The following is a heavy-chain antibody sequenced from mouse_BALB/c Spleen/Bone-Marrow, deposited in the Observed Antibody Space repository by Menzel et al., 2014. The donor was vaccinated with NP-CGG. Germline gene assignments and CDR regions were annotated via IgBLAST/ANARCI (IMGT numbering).Heavy chain of an antibody. CDR3: ARLYGSGCGYAMDY. CDR1: GFTFSDYG. D-gene: IGHD1-1*01. V-gene: IGHV5-15*02. Sequence: EVKVVESGGGLVQPGGSRKLSCAASGFTFSDYGMAWVRQAPGKGPEWVAFISNLAYSICYADTVTGRFTISRENAKNTLYLEMSSLRSEDTAMYYCARLYGSGCGYAMDYWGQGTSVTVSS. J-gene: IGHJ4*01. CDR2: ISNLAYSI.